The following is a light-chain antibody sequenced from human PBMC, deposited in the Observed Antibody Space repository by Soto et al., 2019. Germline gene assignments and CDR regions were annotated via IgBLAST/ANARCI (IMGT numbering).Light chain of an antibody. CDR1: SSDIGAYDY. CDR2: EVN. V-gene: IGLV2-14*01. Sequence: QSVLTQPASVSGSLGQSITISCTGTSSDIGAYDYVSWFQQHPGKAPKLMISEVNNRPSGVSNRFSGSKSGNTAYLTISGLQVEDEAEYYCQSYDSSLSGSYVFGTGTKVTVL. CDR3: QSYDSSLSGSYV. J-gene: IGLJ1*01.